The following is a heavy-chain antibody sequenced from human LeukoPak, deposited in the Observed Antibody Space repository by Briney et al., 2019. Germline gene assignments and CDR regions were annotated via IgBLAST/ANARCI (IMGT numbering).Heavy chain of an antibody. CDR3: GRSGSYFDY. V-gene: IGHV3-48*01. J-gene: IGHJ4*02. D-gene: IGHD1-26*01. CDR2: ISSSSSTI. Sequence: PGGSLRLSCAASGFTFSSYSMNWVRQAPGKGLEWVSYISSSSSTIYYADSVKGRFTISRDNAENSLYLQMNSLRAEDTAVYYCGRSGSYFDYWGQGTLVTVSS. CDR1: GFTFSSYS.